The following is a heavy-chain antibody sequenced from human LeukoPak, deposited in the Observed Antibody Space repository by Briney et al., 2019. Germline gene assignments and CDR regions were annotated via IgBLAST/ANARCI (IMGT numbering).Heavy chain of an antibody. Sequence: TGGSLRLSCAASGFTFSDYNMRWIRQAPGKGLEWVSSISRSGSTKYYADSVKGRFTISRDNAKNSLFLQMNSLRDEDTAVYYCAKEAVNREYSSSWYDYWGQGTLVTVSS. D-gene: IGHD6-13*01. CDR1: GFTFSDYN. J-gene: IGHJ4*02. CDR3: AKEAVNREYSSSWYDY. CDR2: ISRSGSTK. V-gene: IGHV3-11*01.